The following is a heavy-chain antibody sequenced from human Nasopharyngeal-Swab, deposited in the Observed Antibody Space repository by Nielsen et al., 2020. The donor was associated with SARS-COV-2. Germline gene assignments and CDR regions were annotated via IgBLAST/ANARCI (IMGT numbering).Heavy chain of an antibody. D-gene: IGHD3-22*01. Sequence: GSLRLSCAASGFTFSSYSMNWVRQAPGKGLEWVSSISSSSSYIYYADSVKGRFTISRDNAKNSLYLQMNNLRAEDTAVYYCARDPDYYDSSGLLDYWGQGTLVTVSS. J-gene: IGHJ4*02. CDR2: ISSSSSYI. V-gene: IGHV3-21*01. CDR1: GFTFSSYS. CDR3: ARDPDYYDSSGLLDY.